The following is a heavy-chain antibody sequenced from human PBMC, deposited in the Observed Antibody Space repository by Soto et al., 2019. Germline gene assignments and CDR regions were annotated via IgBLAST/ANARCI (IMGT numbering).Heavy chain of an antibody. Sequence: GGSLRLSCAASGFTFSSYAMSWVRQAPGKGLEWVSGISDSGGSTYYADSVKGRFTISRDNSKNTLYLQMNSLRAEDTAVYYCARLGFVGEGDFWGQGILVTVSS. CDR3: ARLGFVGEGDF. V-gene: IGHV3-23*01. D-gene: IGHD3-16*01. CDR2: ISDSGGST. J-gene: IGHJ4*02. CDR1: GFTFSSYA.